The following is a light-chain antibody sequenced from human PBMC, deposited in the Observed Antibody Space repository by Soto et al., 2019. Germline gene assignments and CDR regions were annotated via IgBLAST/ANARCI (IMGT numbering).Light chain of an antibody. Sequence: EIVMTQSPATLSVSPGERATLSCRASQDISTNLAWYQQKPGQAPRLLIYGASTRATGIPARFSGSGSRTEFTLTISSLQSEDFAVYYCQQYDNWLRTFGQGTKVEIK. V-gene: IGKV3-15*01. J-gene: IGKJ1*01. CDR3: QQYDNWLRT. CDR2: GAS. CDR1: QDISTN.